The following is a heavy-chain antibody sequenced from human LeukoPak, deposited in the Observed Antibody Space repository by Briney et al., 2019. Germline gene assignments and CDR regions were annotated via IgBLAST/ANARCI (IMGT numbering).Heavy chain of an antibody. Sequence: SETLSLTCTVSGGSISSSSYYWGWIRQPPGKGLEWIGSIYYSGSTYYNPSLKSRVTISADTSKNQFSLKLSSVTAADTAVYYCARGDPASAFDIWGQGTMVTVSS. D-gene: IGHD2-2*01. CDR1: GGSISSSSYY. J-gene: IGHJ3*02. V-gene: IGHV4-39*07. CDR2: IYYSGST. CDR3: ARGDPASAFDI.